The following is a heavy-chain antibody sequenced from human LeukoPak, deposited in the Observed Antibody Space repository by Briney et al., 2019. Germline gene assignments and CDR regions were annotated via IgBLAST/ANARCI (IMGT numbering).Heavy chain of an antibody. CDR3: ARSPLIAAAGTLDY. Sequence: SETLSLTCTVSGGSISSSSYYWGWIRQPPGKGLEWIGSIYYSGSTYYNPSLKSRVTTSVDTSKNQFSLKLSSVTAADTAVYYCARSPLIAAAGTLDYWGQGTLVTVSS. CDR1: GGSISSSSYY. J-gene: IGHJ4*02. D-gene: IGHD6-13*01. CDR2: IYYSGST. V-gene: IGHV4-39*01.